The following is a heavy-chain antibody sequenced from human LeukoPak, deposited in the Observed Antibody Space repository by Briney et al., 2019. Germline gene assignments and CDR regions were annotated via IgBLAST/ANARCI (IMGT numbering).Heavy chain of an antibody. J-gene: IGHJ4*02. CDR1: GFTFSSYW. D-gene: IGHD3-3*01. CDR3: AREERVLRFLEWLPHFDC. Sequence: GGSLRLSCAASGFTFSSYWMPWVRQAPGKGLVWVSRINSDGSSTSYADSVKGRFTISRDNAKNTLYLQMNSLRAEDTAVYYCAREERVLRFLEWLPHFDCWGQGTLVTVSS. CDR2: INSDGSST. V-gene: IGHV3-74*01.